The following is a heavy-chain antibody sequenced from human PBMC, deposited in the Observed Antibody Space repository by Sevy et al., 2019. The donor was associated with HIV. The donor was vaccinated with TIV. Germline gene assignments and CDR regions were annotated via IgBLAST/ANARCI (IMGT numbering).Heavy chain of an antibody. V-gene: IGHV3-74*01. Sequence: GGFLRLSCAASGFTFSSYWMHWVRQGLGKGLVWVSRTNSDGSSTSYADSVKGRFTVSRDNAKNTLYLQMNSLRVDDTAVYYCVSSRYSSGLGYWGQGTPVTVSS. CDR3: VSSRYSSGLGY. D-gene: IGHD6-19*01. CDR1: GFTFSSYW. CDR2: TNSDGSST. J-gene: IGHJ4*02.